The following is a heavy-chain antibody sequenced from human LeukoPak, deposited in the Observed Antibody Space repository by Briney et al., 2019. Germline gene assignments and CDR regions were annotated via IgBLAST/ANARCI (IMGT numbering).Heavy chain of an antibody. Sequence: GGSLRFSLAAPGLTFSSYGMHWVRQAQGKGLEWVAFIRYDGSNKYYADSVKGRFTISRDNSKNTLYLQMNSLRAEDTAVYYCARGPSGYHNTGGQGTLVTVSS. CDR2: IRYDGSNK. CDR1: GLTFSSYG. V-gene: IGHV3-30*02. D-gene: IGHD5-12*01. CDR3: ARGPSGYHNT. J-gene: IGHJ4*02.